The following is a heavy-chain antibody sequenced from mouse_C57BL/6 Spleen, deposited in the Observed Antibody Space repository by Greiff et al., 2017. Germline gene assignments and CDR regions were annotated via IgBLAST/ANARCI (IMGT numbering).Heavy chain of an antibody. CDR1: GYTFTSYW. D-gene: IGHD1-1*01. J-gene: IGHJ1*03. CDR2: IDPSDSYT. CDR3: ARKVAEDYWYFDV. Sequence: QVQLQQPGAELVRPGTSVKLSCKASGYTFTSYWMHWVKQRPGQGLEWIGVIDPSDSYTNYNQKFKGKATLTVDTSSSTAYMQLSSLTSEDSAVYYCARKVAEDYWYFDVWGTGTTGTVSS. V-gene: IGHV1-59*01.